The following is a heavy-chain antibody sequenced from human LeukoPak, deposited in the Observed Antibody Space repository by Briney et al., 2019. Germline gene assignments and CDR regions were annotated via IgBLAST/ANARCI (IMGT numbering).Heavy chain of an antibody. D-gene: IGHD6-19*01. J-gene: IGHJ4*02. Sequence: GGSLTLSCAASGFTFSSYSINWVRQAPGKGLEWVSSISSSSSYIYYADSVKGRFTISRDNAKNSLYLQMNSLRAEDTAVYYCARDDPSPGYSSGWPYFDYWGQGTLVTVSS. CDR1: GFTFSSYS. CDR2: ISSSSSYI. CDR3: ARDDPSPGYSSGWPYFDY. V-gene: IGHV3-21*01.